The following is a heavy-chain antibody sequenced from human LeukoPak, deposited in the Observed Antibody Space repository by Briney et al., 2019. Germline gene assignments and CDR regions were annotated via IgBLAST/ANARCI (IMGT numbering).Heavy chain of an antibody. Sequence: SETLSLTCTVSGGSLSSYYWSWIRQPAGKGLEWIGRIYTSGSTNYNPSLKRRVTMSVDTSKNHFSLKLSSVTAADTAVYYCAREDQLLDYISTFDYWGQGTLVTVSS. D-gene: IGHD2-2*01. CDR2: IYTSGST. CDR3: AREDQLLDYISTFDY. V-gene: IGHV4-4*07. CDR1: GGSLSSYY. J-gene: IGHJ4*02.